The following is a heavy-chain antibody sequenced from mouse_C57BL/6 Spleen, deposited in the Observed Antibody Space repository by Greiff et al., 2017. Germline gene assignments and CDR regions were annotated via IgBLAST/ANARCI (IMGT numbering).Heavy chain of an antibody. Sequence: EVKLVESGGGLVKPGGSLKLSCAASGFTFSDYGMHWVRQAPEKGLEWVAYISSGSSTIYYADTVKGRFTISRDNAKNTLFLQMTSLRSEDTAMYYCARSVYYGSSGFDYWGQGTTLTVSS. J-gene: IGHJ2*01. V-gene: IGHV5-17*01. CDR2: ISSGSSTI. CDR3: ARSVYYGSSGFDY. D-gene: IGHD1-1*01. CDR1: GFTFSDYG.